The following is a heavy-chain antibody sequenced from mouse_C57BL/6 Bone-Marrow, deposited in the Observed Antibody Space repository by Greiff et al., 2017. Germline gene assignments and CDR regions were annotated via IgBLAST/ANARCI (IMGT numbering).Heavy chain of an antibody. CDR3: ARLPLTTVVEGNAMDY. CDR2: IFPRSGNT. D-gene: IGHD1-1*01. J-gene: IGHJ4*01. Sequence: QVQLLQSGAELARPGASVKLSCTASGYTFTSYGICWVKQRTGQGLEWIGEIFPRSGNTYYNEKFKGKATLTADKSSSKVYMELRSLTSEDSAVYYCARLPLTTVVEGNAMDYWGKGTSVTVSS. V-gene: IGHV1-81*01. CDR1: GYTFTSYG.